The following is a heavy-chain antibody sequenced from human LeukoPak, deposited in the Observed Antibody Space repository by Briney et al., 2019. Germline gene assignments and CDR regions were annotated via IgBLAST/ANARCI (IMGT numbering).Heavy chain of an antibody. V-gene: IGHV4-59*01. CDR3: AKFGHYSFDY. D-gene: IGHD3/OR15-3a*01. CDR1: GGSLTNYY. CDR2: IYYSGTT. J-gene: IGHJ4*02. Sequence: PSETLSLTCSVSGGSLTNYYWSWIRQPPGKGLELIGYIYYSGTTRYNPSLESRLTLSVDASKNQFFLKLSFVAAADTAVYYCAKFGHYSFDYWGQGTLVTVSS.